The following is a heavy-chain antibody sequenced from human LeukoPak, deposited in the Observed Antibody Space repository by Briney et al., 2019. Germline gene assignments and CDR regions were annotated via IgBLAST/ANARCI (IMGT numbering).Heavy chain of an antibody. Sequence: PSETLSLTCIVFGGSISSSDYYWSWIRQPPGKGLEWIGEINHSGSTNYNPSLKSRVTISVDTSKNQFSLKLSSVTAADTAVYYCARHATKTYYYGSGSPWFGPWGQGTLVTVSS. CDR1: GGSISSSDYY. CDR3: ARHATKTYYYGSGSPWFGP. CDR2: INHSGST. V-gene: IGHV4-39*01. J-gene: IGHJ5*02. D-gene: IGHD3-10*01.